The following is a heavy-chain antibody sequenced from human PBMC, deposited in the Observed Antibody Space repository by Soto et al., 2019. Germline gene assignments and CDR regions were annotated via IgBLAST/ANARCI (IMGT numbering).Heavy chain of an antibody. D-gene: IGHD3-22*01. CDR3: ARKNTYYYDSSGRMDV. V-gene: IGHV3-48*02. Sequence: EVQLVESGGGLVQPGGSLRLSCAASGFTFSSYSMNWVRQAPGKGLEWVSYISSSSSTIYYADSVKGRFTISRDTAKNSLYLQMNSLRDEDTAVYYWARKNTYYYDSSGRMDVWGQGTTGTVSS. J-gene: IGHJ6*02. CDR1: GFTFSSYS. CDR2: ISSSSSTI.